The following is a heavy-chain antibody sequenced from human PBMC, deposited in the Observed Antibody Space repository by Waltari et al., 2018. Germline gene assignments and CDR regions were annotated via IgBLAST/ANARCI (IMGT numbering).Heavy chain of an antibody. V-gene: IGHV1-69*05. J-gene: IGHJ3*02. CDR3: ARDKGAFDI. CDR1: GGTFSSYA. Sequence: QVQLVQSGAEVKKPGSSVKVSCKASGGTFSSYAISWVRQAPGQGLEWMGGIIPIFCTAKHAQKFQGRGTITTDESTSTAYMGLGSLRSEDTAVYYRARDKGAFDIWGQGTMVTVSS. CDR2: IIPIFCTA.